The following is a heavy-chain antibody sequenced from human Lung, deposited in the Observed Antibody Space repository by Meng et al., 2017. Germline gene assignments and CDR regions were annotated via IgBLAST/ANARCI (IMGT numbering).Heavy chain of an antibody. Sequence: QVQPPEAGPGLVKPSQTLSLTCPVSGGSISSSNYYWSWIRQPPGKGLEWSGHIYNSGSTYYNPSLKSRITISVDTSKNQFSLKLSSVTAADTAVYYCARGQKGYFDLWGRGTLVTVSS. J-gene: IGHJ2*01. V-gene: IGHV4-30-4*01. CDR3: ARGQKGYFDL. CDR1: GGSISSSNYY. CDR2: IYNSGST.